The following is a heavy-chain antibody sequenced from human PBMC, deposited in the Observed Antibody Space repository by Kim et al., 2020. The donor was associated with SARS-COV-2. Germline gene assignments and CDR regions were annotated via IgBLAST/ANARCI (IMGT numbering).Heavy chain of an antibody. D-gene: IGHD2-2*01. CDR2: ISSSSSYI. CDR3: ARLENMIVVPDVITLFITRRLGECDDAFDI. V-gene: IGHV3-21*01. J-gene: IGHJ3*02. Sequence: GGSLRLSCAASGFTFSSYGMNWVRQAPGKGLEWVASISSSSSYIYYADSVKGRFTISRDNSKNSLYLQMNSLRAEDTAVYYCARLENMIVVPDVITLFITRRLGECDDAFDIWGQGTLVTVSS. CDR1: GFTFSSYG.